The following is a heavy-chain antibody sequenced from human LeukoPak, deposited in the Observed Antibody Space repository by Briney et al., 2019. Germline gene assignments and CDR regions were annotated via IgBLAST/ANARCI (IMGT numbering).Heavy chain of an antibody. J-gene: IGHJ4*02. Sequence: EASVKVSCKASGYTFTSYYMHWVRQAPGQGLEWMGRINPRGGSASYAQKFQGRLTMTRDTSTCTAYMELSSLRSEDTAVYYCARGWELHFDYWGQGTPVTVSS. CDR3: ARGWELHFDY. D-gene: IGHD1-7*01. CDR2: INPRGGSA. V-gene: IGHV1-46*01. CDR1: GYTFTSYY.